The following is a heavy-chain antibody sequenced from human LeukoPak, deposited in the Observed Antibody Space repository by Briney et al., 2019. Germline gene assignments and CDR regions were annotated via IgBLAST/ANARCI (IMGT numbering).Heavy chain of an antibody. V-gene: IGHV3-21*01. D-gene: IGHD6-19*01. Sequence: GGSLRLSCAASGFTFSSYSMNWVRQAPGKGLVWVSSISSSSSYIYYADSVKGRFTISRDNAKNSLYLQMNSLRAEDTAVYYCARDSSGWSVNFDYWGQGTLVTVSS. CDR1: GFTFSSYS. J-gene: IGHJ4*02. CDR2: ISSSSSYI. CDR3: ARDSSGWSVNFDY.